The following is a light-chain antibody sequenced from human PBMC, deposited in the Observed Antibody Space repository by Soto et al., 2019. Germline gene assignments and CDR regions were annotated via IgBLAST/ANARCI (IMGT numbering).Light chain of an antibody. CDR3: QQYHRWPPLT. CDR2: GAS. V-gene: IGKV3-15*01. CDR1: QSVTNN. J-gene: IGKJ3*01. Sequence: DIVMTQSPATLSVSPGERATLSCRASQSVTNNLAWYQQKPGQPPWLLIYGASTRATGVPARFSGSGSGTEFTLSIFSLQSEDFAVYYFQQYHRWPPLTFGPGTKVYIK.